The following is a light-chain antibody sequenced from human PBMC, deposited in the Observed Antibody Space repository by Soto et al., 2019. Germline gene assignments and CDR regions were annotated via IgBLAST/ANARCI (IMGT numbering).Light chain of an antibody. CDR3: QQLKSYPVT. CDR2: AAS. J-gene: IGKJ4*01. Sequence: DIQLTQSPSFLSASVGDRVTITCRASQGISSYLAWYQQEPGKAPKPLIYAASTLQSGVPSRISGGGSGTEFTLTISSLQPEDFATYYCQQLKSYPVTFGGGTKVEIK. V-gene: IGKV1-9*01. CDR1: QGISSY.